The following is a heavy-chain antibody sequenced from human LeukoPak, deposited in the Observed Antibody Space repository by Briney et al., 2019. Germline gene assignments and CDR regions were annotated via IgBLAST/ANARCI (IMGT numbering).Heavy chain of an antibody. Sequence: GSLKLSCAASGFPFRSHCLNWVRPAPGEGLEWVSSISSSSSYIYYADSVKGRFTISRDNAKNSLYLQMNSLRAEDTAVYYCARKRDILTGYNDYWGQGTLVTVSS. D-gene: IGHD3-9*01. J-gene: IGHJ4*02. CDR3: ARKRDILTGYNDY. V-gene: IGHV3-21*01. CDR2: ISSSSSYI. CDR1: GFPFRSHC.